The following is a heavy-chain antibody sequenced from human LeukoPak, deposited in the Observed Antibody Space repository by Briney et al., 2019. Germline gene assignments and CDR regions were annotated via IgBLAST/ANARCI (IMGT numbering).Heavy chain of an antibody. CDR3: ARGSIAQVRLYYYYYYMDF. CDR2: IKQDGSEK. CDR1: GFTFSSYW. Sequence: PGGSLRLSCAASGFTFSSYWMSWVRQAPGKGLEWVANIKQDGSEKYYVDSVKGRFTISRDNAKNSLYLQMNSLRAEDTAVYYCARGSIAQVRLYYYYYYMDFWGKGTTVTVSS. D-gene: IGHD6-6*01. V-gene: IGHV3-7*04. J-gene: IGHJ6*03.